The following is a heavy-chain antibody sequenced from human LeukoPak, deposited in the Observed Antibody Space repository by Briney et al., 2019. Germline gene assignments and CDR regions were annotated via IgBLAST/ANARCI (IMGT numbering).Heavy chain of an antibody. CDR2: ISSSGST. Sequence: SETLSLTCTVSGDSISSGDYYWSWIRQPAGKGLEWIVRISSSGSTNYNPSLKRRVTISVDTSKNQFSLKLSSVTAADTAVYFWARGPYSYDSSGAFDIWGQGTMVTVSS. CDR1: GDSISSGDYY. V-gene: IGHV4-61*02. D-gene: IGHD3-22*01. CDR3: ARGPYSYDSSGAFDI. J-gene: IGHJ3*02.